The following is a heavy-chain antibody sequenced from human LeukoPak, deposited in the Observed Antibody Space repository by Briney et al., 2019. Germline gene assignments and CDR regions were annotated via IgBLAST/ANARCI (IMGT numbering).Heavy chain of an antibody. V-gene: IGHV4-39*07. CDR2: IHYSGNT. D-gene: IGHD5-24*01. J-gene: IGHJ4*02. CDR1: GGSISSSSYY. Sequence: SETLSLTCTVSGGSISSSSYYWGWIRQPPGKGLEWIGSIHYSGNTNYNPSLKSRVTISVDTSKNQFSLKLSSVTAADMAVYYCARVNGYNFEYWGQGTLVTVSS. CDR3: ARVNGYNFEY.